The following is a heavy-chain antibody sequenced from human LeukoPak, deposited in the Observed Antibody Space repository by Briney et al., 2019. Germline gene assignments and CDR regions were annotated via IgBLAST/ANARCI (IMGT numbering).Heavy chain of an antibody. CDR2: IYPGDSDT. Sequence: GESLKISFMGSGYTFTNYWIGWVRQMPGKGLEWMGIIYPGDSDTRYSPSFQGQVTMSADKSISTAYLQWSSLKASDTAMYYCARLRGDSSGYNYRAAFDIWGQGTMVTVSS. CDR1: GYTFTNYW. J-gene: IGHJ3*02. D-gene: IGHD3-22*01. CDR3: ARLRGDSSGYNYRAAFDI. V-gene: IGHV5-51*01.